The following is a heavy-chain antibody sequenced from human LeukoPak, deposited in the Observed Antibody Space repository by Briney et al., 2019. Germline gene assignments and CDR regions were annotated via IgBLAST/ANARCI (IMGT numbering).Heavy chain of an antibody. D-gene: IGHD3-22*01. J-gene: IGHJ4*02. CDR1: GFTFSSYG. CDR2: ISYDGSNK. Sequence: GGFLRLSCAASGFTFSSYGMHWVRQAPGKGLEWVAVISYDGSNKYYADSVKGRFTISRDNSKNTLYLQMNSLRAEDTAVYYCAILPGYDSTGDWGQGTLVTVSS. V-gene: IGHV3-30*03. CDR3: AILPGYDSTGD.